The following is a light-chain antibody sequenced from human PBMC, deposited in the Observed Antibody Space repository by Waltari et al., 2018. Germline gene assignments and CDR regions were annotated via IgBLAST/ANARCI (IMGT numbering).Light chain of an antibody. Sequence: QSALTQPPSASGSPGQSVTISCTGTSSDVGRYNYVSWYQQHPGKAPKLMIYEVSKRPSGVPARLSGSKSGNTASLTVSGVQAEDEADYYCSSYAGSNNVVFGGGTKLTVL. CDR3: SSYAGSNNVV. CDR1: SSDVGRYNY. CDR2: EVS. J-gene: IGLJ2*01. V-gene: IGLV2-8*01.